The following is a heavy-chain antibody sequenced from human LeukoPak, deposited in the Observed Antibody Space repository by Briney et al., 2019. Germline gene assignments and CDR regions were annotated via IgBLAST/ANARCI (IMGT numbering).Heavy chain of an antibody. CDR2: ISDSGGST. CDR1: GFTFSSYA. CDR3: VKVVGLYFDY. D-gene: IGHD2-21*01. Sequence: EAGGSLRLSCAASGFTFSSYAMSWVRQAPGKGLEWVSAISDSGGSTYYADSVKGRFTLSRDNSKNTLYLQMSSLRAEDTAVYYCVKVVGLYFDYWGQGTLVTVSS. J-gene: IGHJ4*02. V-gene: IGHV3-23*01.